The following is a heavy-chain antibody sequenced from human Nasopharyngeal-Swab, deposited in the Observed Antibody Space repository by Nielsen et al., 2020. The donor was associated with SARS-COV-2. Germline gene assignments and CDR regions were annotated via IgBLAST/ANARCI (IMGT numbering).Heavy chain of an antibody. CDR3: ARDSGITIFGVVNPYYYYGMDV. CDR1: GYTFTSYY. J-gene: IGHJ6*02. CDR2: INPSGGST. D-gene: IGHD3-3*01. V-gene: IGHV1-46*01. Sequence: ASVKVSCKASGYTFTSYYMHWVRQAPGQGLEWMGIINPSGGSTSYAQKFQGRVTMTRDTSTSTVYMELSSLRSEDTAVYYCARDSGITIFGVVNPYYYYGMDVWGQGTTVTVSS.